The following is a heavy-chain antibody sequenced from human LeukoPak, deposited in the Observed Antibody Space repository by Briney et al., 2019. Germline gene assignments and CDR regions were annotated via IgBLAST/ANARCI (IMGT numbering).Heavy chain of an antibody. CDR3: ARDRSGSYYWEY. V-gene: IGHV3-13*01. CDR2: IGTAGDT. D-gene: IGHD1-26*01. CDR1: GFTFSSCD. J-gene: IGHJ4*02. Sequence: GGSLRLSCAASGFTFSSCDMHWVRQATGKGLEWVSTIGTAGDTCYPGSVKGRFTISRENAKNSLYLQMNSLRAGDTAVYYCARDRSGSYYWEYWGQGTLVTVSS.